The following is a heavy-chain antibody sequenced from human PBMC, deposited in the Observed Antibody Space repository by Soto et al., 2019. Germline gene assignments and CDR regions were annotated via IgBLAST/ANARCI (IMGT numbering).Heavy chain of an antibody. CDR2: IYHSGST. CDR1: GGSISSGGYS. CDR3: AARRIAVAGTGVFDY. V-gene: IGHV4-30-2*01. Sequence: LSLTCAVSGGSISSGGYSWSWIRQPPGKGLEWIGYIYHSGSTYYNPSLKSRVTISVDRSKNQFSLKLSSVTAADTAVYYCAARRIAVAGTGVFDYWGQGTLVTVSS. D-gene: IGHD6-19*01. J-gene: IGHJ4*02.